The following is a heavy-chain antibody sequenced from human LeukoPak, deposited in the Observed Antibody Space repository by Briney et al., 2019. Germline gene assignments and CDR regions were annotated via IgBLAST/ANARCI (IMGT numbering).Heavy chain of an antibody. Sequence: ASVKVSFKASVYTFTDYFMHWARQAPGQGLEWMGWINPNSGGTNYAQKFQGRVTMTRDTSISTAYMELSRLRSDDTAVYYCARDAYCSSSTCYGWFDPWGEGTLVTVSS. D-gene: IGHD2-2*01. CDR1: VYTFTDYF. J-gene: IGHJ5*02. V-gene: IGHV1-2*02. CDR3: ARDAYCSSSTCYGWFDP. CDR2: INPNSGGT.